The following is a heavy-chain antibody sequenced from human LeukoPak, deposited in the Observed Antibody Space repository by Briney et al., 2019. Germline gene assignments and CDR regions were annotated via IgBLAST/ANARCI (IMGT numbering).Heavy chain of an antibody. CDR2: ISGSGGST. CDR3: ARYDFWSGYSPIDY. V-gene: IGHV3-23*01. Sequence: GGSLRLSCAASGFTFSSYAMSWVRQAPGKGLEWVSAISGSGGSTYYADSVKGRFTISRDNPKNTLYLQMNSLRAEDTAVYYCARYDFWSGYSPIDYWGQGTLVTVSS. D-gene: IGHD3-3*01. J-gene: IGHJ4*02. CDR1: GFTFSSYA.